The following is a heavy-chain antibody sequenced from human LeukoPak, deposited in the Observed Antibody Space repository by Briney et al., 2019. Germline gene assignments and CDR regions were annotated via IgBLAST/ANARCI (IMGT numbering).Heavy chain of an antibody. D-gene: IGHD3-22*01. Sequence: PSETLSLTCTVSGGSISSSSYYWGWIRQPPGKGLEWIGSIYYSGSTYYNPSLKSRVTISVDTSKNQFSLKVSSVTAADTAVYYCARRIYYDSGIYEDYWGQGTLVTVSS. CDR1: GGSISSSSYY. V-gene: IGHV4-39*07. J-gene: IGHJ4*02. CDR3: ARRIYYDSGIYEDY. CDR2: IYYSGST.